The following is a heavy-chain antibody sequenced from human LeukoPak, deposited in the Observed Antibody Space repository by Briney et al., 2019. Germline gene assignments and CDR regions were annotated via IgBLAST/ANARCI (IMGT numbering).Heavy chain of an antibody. J-gene: IGHJ4*02. CDR1: GFILRSYA. Sequence: GGSLRLSCVGGGFILRSYAMSWVRQAPGKGLQWLAFIQSDGNNKYYADSVKGRFTISRDNSKNTLFLQMNSLRAEDTAVYYCAKDKSMVRELDYWGQGNLVTVSS. CDR2: IQSDGNNK. CDR3: AKDKSMVRELDY. D-gene: IGHD3-10*01. V-gene: IGHV3-30*02.